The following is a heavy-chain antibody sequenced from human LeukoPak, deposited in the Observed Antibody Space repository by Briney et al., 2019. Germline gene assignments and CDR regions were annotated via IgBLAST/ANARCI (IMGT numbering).Heavy chain of an antibody. J-gene: IGHJ6*02. Sequence: GGSLRLSCAASGFTFSSYSMNWVRQAPGKGLEWVSYISSRSSNIYYANSVKGRFTISRDNAKNSLYLQMNSLRDEDTAVYYCARIPGGYYHGMDVWGQGTTVTVSS. V-gene: IGHV3-48*02. CDR2: ISSRSSNI. D-gene: IGHD3-16*01. CDR3: ARIPGGYYHGMDV. CDR1: GFTFSSYS.